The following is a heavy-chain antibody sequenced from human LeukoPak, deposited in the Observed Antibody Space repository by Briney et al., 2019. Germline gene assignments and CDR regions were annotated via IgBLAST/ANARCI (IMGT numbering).Heavy chain of an antibody. D-gene: IGHD4-23*01. J-gene: IGHJ4*02. Sequence: PGGPLTLSCADSGCTSSSYWVSGVPQAPGKGLEWLANINQDGSEKYYVDSVRGRFTISRDNAKNSLYLQMNSLRAEDTAVYYCAISSPVATVGYWGQGTLVTVSS. CDR1: GCTSSSYW. CDR2: INQDGSEK. CDR3: AISSPVATVGY. V-gene: IGHV3-7*01.